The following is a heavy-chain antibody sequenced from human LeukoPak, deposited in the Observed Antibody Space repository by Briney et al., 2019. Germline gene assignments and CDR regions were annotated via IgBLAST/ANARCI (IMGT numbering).Heavy chain of an antibody. CDR3: ARGDYGSGSSEYFQH. CDR2: INPNSGGT. D-gene: IGHD3-10*01. CDR1: GYTFTGYY. Sequence: ASVKVSCKASGYTFTGYYMHWVRQAPGQGLEWMGWINPNSGGTNYAQKFEGRVTMTRDTSLSTAYMELSRLRSDDTAVYYCARGDYGSGSSEYFQHWGQGTLVTVSS. J-gene: IGHJ1*01. V-gene: IGHV1-2*02.